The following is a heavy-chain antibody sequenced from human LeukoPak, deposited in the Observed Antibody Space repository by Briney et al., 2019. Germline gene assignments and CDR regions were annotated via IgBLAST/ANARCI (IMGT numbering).Heavy chain of an antibody. D-gene: IGHD3-16*02. J-gene: IGHJ5*02. Sequence: PSETLSLTCTVSGGSISSSSYYWGWVRQSPGRGREWIGSIYYSGSTYYNPSLKSRVTISVDTSKSQFSLKLSSVTAADTAVYYCARGYPWFDPWGQGTLVTVSS. CDR1: GGSISSSSYY. V-gene: IGHV4-39*07. CDR2: IYYSGST. CDR3: ARGYPWFDP.